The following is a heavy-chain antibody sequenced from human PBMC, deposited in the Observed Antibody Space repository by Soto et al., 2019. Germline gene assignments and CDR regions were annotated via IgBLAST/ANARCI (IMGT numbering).Heavy chain of an antibody. Sequence: QVQLVQSGAEVKKPGSSVKVSCKASGGTFSSYAISWVRQAPGQGLEWMGGIIPIFGTANYAQKFQGRVTITGDEARSTAYMELSRLRSEDTAVYYCARCYYYDSSGYYYYGMDVWGQGTTVTVSS. CDR3: ARCYYYDSSGYYYYGMDV. D-gene: IGHD3-22*01. CDR2: IIPIFGTA. V-gene: IGHV1-69*01. J-gene: IGHJ6*02. CDR1: GGTFSSYA.